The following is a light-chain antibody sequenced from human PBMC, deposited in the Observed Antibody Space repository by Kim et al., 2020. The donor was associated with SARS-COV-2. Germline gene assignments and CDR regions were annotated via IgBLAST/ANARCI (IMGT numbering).Light chain of an antibody. CDR1: QSINNW. J-gene: IGKJ2*02. CDR2: KAS. CDR3: QQCDSSSPGT. V-gene: IGKV1-5*03. Sequence: DIQMTQSPSTLSASVGDRVSITCRASQSINNWLAWYQQKPGKAPKLLIYKASTLESGVPSRFSGSRSGTEFTLTITNLQPDDFATYYCQQCDSSSPGTLGQGTKLEI.